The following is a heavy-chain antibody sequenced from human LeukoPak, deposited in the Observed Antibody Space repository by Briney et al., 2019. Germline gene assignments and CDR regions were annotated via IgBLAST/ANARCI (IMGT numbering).Heavy chain of an antibody. V-gene: IGHV4-39*07. CDR1: GGSISSSSYY. CDR3: ARGFGAGNYYYGWFDP. Sequence: SETLSLTCTVSGGSISSSSYYWGWIRQPPGKGLEWIGFIHDSGSTYYNPSLKSRVSISRDMSKNQLSLMLSSVTAADTAVYYCARGFGAGNYYYGWFDPWGQGTLVSVSS. J-gene: IGHJ5*02. D-gene: IGHD3-10*01. CDR2: IHDSGST.